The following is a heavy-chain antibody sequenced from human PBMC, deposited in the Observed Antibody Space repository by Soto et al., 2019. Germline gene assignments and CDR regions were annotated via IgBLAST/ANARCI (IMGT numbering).Heavy chain of an antibody. CDR1: GFTFSTYG. CDR3: ARGRGDYENWNFDL. J-gene: IGHJ2*01. Sequence: EVQLVESGDALVQPGGSLRVSCEGSGFTFSTYGMHWVRQAPGKGLEFVSSTSGSGRRTSYADSVKGRFIISSDNSKNTLYLQMCSLRIEDTGVYYCARGRGDYENWNFDLWGRGYLVTVSS. V-gene: IGHV3-64*02. CDR2: TSGSGRRT. D-gene: IGHD3-10*01.